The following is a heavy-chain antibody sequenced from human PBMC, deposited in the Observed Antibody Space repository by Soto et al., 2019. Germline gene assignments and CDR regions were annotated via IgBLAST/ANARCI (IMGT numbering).Heavy chain of an antibody. J-gene: IGHJ5*01. Sequence: GSLRLSCAASGFTFSRYGMNWLRQAPGKGLEWVASISSSTSYVYYADSVKGRFSTSRDNAKNILYLEMYALRSEDTAIYYCARDPSEGRVGNWFESWGQGTLVTVSS. V-gene: IGHV3-21*06. CDR3: ARDPSEGRVGNWFES. CDR2: ISSSTSYV. CDR1: GFTFSRYG.